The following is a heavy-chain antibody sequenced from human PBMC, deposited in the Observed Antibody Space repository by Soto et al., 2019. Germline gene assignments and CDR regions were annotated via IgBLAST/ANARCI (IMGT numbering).Heavy chain of an antibody. J-gene: IGHJ6*02. CDR1: GGSITGYY. CDR3: ARAHYGDYGYGMDV. CDR2: IHYSGGT. Sequence: SETLSLTCTVSGGSITGYYWSWIRQPPGKGPEWIGNIHYSGGTYYNPSLKSRVTISVDRSKNQFSLKLSSVTAADTAVYYCARAHYGDYGYGMDVWGQGTTVTVSS. D-gene: IGHD4-17*01. V-gene: IGHV4-59*12.